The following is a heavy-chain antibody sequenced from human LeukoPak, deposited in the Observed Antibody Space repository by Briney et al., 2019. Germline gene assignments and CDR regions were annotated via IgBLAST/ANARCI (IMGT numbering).Heavy chain of an antibody. CDR1: GFTVRNNY. V-gene: IGHV3-53*01. D-gene: IGHD2-2*01. J-gene: IGHJ6*03. Sequence: PGGSLRLSCAASGFTVRNNYMSWVPHAPGKGLEWVSVIYSGGSTHYADSVKGRFTISRDSSKNTLYLQMNSLRAEDTAVYYCARDLGYQLLDGYYYYMDVWGKGTTVTVSS. CDR2: IYSGGST. CDR3: ARDLGYQLLDGYYYYMDV.